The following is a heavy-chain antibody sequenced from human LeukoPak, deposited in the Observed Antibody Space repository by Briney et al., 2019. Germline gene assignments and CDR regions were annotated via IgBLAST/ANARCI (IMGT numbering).Heavy chain of an antibody. D-gene: IGHD2-2*01. CDR2: IYYGGST. Sequence: SPSETLSLTCTVSGGSISSSSYYWGWIRQPPGKGLEWIGSIYYGGSTYYNPSLKSRVTVSVDTSKNQFSLKLTSVTAADTAVYYCARGPWIVQLMDVWGKGTTVTVSS. CDR1: GGSISSSSYY. V-gene: IGHV4-39*07. J-gene: IGHJ6*03. CDR3: ARGPWIVQLMDV.